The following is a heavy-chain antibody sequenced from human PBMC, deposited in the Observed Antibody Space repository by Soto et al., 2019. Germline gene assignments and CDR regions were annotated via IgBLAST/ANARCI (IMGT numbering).Heavy chain of an antibody. CDR1: GDSISISSYF. CDR3: ARSFGSGSYNP. D-gene: IGHD3-10*01. Sequence: KPSETLSLTCTVSGDSISISSYFWGCIRQPPGKGLEWIGYIYYSGTAYYNPSLKSRVTISVDTSKNQFSLKLSSVTAADTAVYYCARSFGSGSYNPWGQGSLVTVSS. CDR2: IYYSGTA. V-gene: IGHV4-39*01. J-gene: IGHJ5*02.